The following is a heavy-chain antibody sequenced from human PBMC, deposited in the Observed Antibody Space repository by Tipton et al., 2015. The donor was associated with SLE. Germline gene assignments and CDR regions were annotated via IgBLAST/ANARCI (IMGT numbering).Heavy chain of an antibody. V-gene: IGHV1-18*01. J-gene: IGHJ4*02. D-gene: IGHD3-3*01. CDR3: AKDKRRDFWSGYEDY. CDR2: ISAYNGNT. CDR1: GYTFTSYG. Sequence: QLVQSGAEVKKPGASVKVSCKASGYTFTSYGISWVRQAPGQGLEWMGWISAYNGNTTYAQKLQGRVTMTTDTSTSTAYMELRSLRSDDTAVYYCAKDKRRDFWSGYEDYWGQGTLVTVSS.